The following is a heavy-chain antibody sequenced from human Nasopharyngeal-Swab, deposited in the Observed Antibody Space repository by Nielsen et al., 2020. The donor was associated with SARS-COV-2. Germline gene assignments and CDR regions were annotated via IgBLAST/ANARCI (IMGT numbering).Heavy chain of an antibody. Sequence: ASVKVSCKCSGYSFNRNDINWVRQAPGQGLEWMGWISAYNGNTNYAGKYQGRVTMTTDTSTSTACMELRSLRSDDTAVYYCARDSYIGRSWSSFDHWGHGTLVTVSS. V-gene: IGHV1-18*01. D-gene: IGHD6-13*01. CDR2: ISAYNGNT. CDR1: GYSFNRND. J-gene: IGHJ4*01. CDR3: ARDSYIGRSWSSFDH.